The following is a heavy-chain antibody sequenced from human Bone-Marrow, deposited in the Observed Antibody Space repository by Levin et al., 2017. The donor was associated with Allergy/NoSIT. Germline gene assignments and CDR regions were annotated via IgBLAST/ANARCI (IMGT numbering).Heavy chain of an antibody. V-gene: IGHV3-21*01. D-gene: IGHD6-19*01. J-gene: IGHJ5*02. Sequence: GESLKISCAASGFTFSSYSMNWVRQAPGKGLEWVSSISSSSSHIYYADSVKGRFTISRDNAKNSLYLQMNSLRAEDTAVYYCARDLPVRIAVAGLNWFDPWGQGTLVTVSS. CDR3: ARDLPVRIAVAGLNWFDP. CDR1: GFTFSSYS. CDR2: ISSSSSHI.